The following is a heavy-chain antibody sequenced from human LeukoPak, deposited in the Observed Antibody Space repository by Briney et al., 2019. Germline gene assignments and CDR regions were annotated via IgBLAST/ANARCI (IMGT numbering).Heavy chain of an antibody. Sequence: GASVKVSCKASGGTFSSYAISWVRQAPGQGLEWMGGIIPIFGTANYAQKFQGRVTITADESTSTAYMELSSLRSEDTAVYYCASFHVFDNSGYTYYYGMDVWGQGTTVTVSS. D-gene: IGHD3-22*01. J-gene: IGHJ6*02. CDR2: IIPIFGTA. CDR1: GGTFSSYA. CDR3: ASFHVFDNSGYTYYYGMDV. V-gene: IGHV1-69*13.